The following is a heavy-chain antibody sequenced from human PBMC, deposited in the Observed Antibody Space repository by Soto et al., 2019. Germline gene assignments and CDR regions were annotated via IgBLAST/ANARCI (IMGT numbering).Heavy chain of an antibody. J-gene: IGHJ4*02. CDR3: ARGEVSGRGLVY. Sequence: QVQLQESGPGLVKPSETLSLTCTVSGGSISSYYWGWIRRPAGKGPEWIGRINTSGSTNYNPSLKSRVTLSVDTSRNQFSLKLSSVTAADTAVYYCARGEVSGRGLVYWGQGTLVTVSS. D-gene: IGHD1-26*01. CDR2: INTSGST. CDR1: GGSISSYY. V-gene: IGHV4-4*07.